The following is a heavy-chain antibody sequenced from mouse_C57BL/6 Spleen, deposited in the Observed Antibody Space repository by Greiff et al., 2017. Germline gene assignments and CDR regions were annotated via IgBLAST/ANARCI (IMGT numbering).Heavy chain of an antibody. CDR1: GYSITSGYY. Sequence: DVQLQESGPGLVKPSQSLSLTCSVTGYSITSGYYWNWIRQFPGNKLEWMGYISYDGSNNYNPSLKNRISITRDTSKNQFFLKLNSVTTEDTATYYCARDQSGPYAMDYWGQGTSVTVSS. V-gene: IGHV3-6*01. CDR3: ARDQSGPYAMDY. CDR2: ISYDGSN. J-gene: IGHJ4*01. D-gene: IGHD1-3*01.